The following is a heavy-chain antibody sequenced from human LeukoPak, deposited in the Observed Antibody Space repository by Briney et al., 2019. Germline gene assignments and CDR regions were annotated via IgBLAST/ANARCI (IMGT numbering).Heavy chain of an antibody. CDR2: ISSSSSYI. CDR1: GFTFSSYS. D-gene: IGHD6-6*01. V-gene: IGHV3-21*01. Sequence: PGGSLRLSCAASGFTFSSYSMNWVRQAPGKGLEWVSSISSSSSYIYYADSVKGRFTISRDNAKNSLYLQMNSLRAEDTAVYYCARDSGSSPLDYYYYYMDVWGKGTTVTVSS. J-gene: IGHJ6*03. CDR3: ARDSGSSPLDYYYYYMDV.